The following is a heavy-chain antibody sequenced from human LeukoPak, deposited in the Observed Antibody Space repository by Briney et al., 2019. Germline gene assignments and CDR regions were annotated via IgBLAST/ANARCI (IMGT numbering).Heavy chain of an antibody. D-gene: IGHD3-3*01. V-gene: IGHV3-7*03. CDR2: IKQDGSEK. Sequence: GGSLRLSCAASGFTFSSYWMSWVRQAPGKGLEWVAIIKQDGSEKYYVDSVKGRFTISRDNAKNSLYLQMNSLRAEDTAVYYCARDHGYDLWSGYLDWGQGALVTVSS. CDR3: ARDHGYDLWSGYLD. CDR1: GFTFSSYW. J-gene: IGHJ4*02.